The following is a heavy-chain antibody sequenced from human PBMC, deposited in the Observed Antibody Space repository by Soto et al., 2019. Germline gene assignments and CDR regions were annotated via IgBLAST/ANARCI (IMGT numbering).Heavy chain of an antibody. CDR3: ARDPEARTIFGVVADY. V-gene: IGHV3-21*01. CDR1: GFTFSSYS. Sequence: EVQLVESGGGLVKPGGSLRLSCAASGFTFSSYSMNWVRQAPGQGLEWVSSISSSSSYTYDADSVKGRFTISRDNAKNSLYLQTNSLRAEDTAVYYCARDPEARTIFGVVADYWGQGTLVTVSS. D-gene: IGHD3-3*01. CDR2: ISSSSSYT. J-gene: IGHJ4*02.